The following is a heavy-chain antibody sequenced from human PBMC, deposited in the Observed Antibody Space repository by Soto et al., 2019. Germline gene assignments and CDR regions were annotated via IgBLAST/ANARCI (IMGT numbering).Heavy chain of an antibody. CDR1: GYSFTTYW. Sequence: GESLKISCKGSGYSFTTYWINWVRQMPGEGLEWMGIIYPGDSDTRYSPSFQGQVSISADKSINTAYLQWRSLKASDIAVYYCARHHGSPGSYFGMDVWGQGTTVTVSS. J-gene: IGHJ6*02. D-gene: IGHD6-13*01. CDR2: IYPGDSDT. V-gene: IGHV5-51*01. CDR3: ARHHGSPGSYFGMDV.